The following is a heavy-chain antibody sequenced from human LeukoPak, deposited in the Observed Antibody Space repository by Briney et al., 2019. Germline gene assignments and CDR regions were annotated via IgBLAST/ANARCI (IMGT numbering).Heavy chain of an antibody. J-gene: IGHJ5*02. D-gene: IGHD3-3*02. V-gene: IGHV3-48*04. CDR1: GFTFSSYS. Sequence: GGSLRLSCAASGFTFSSYSMNWVRQAPGKGLEWVSYISSSSSTIYYADSVKGRFTISRDNAKNSLYLQMNSLRAEDTAVYYCARAREGSGTPFFAPRFPKQPFDPWGQGTLVTVSS. CDR2: ISSSSSTI. CDR3: ARAREGSGTPFFAPRFPKQPFDP.